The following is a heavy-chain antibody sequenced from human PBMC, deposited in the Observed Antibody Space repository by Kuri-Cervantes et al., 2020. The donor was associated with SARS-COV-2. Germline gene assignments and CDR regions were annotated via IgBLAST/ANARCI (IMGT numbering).Heavy chain of an antibody. CDR1: GYTFTGYY. D-gene: IGHD6-13*01. J-gene: IGHJ6*02. Sequence: ASVKVSCKASGYTFTGYYMHWVRQAPGQGLEWMGWINPNSGGTNYAQKFQGRVTMTRDTSTTTAYMELSRVRSDDTAVYYCARDGDSRSWDLYYYGMDVWGQGTTVTVSS. CDR2: INPNSGGT. CDR3: ARDGDSRSWDLYYYGMDV. V-gene: IGHV1-2*02.